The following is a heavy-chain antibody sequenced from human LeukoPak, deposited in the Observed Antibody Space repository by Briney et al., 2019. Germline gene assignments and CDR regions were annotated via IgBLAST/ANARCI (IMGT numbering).Heavy chain of an antibody. D-gene: IGHD6-19*01. Sequence: GGSLRLSCAASGFTFSSYAMSWVRQAPGKGLEWVSAISGSGASTYYADSVKGRFTISRDNSKNTLYLQMNSLRAEDTAVYYCAKDGTVAGTIRYFQHWGQGTLVTVSS. CDR2: ISGSGAST. CDR3: AKDGTVAGTIRYFQH. V-gene: IGHV3-23*01. J-gene: IGHJ1*01. CDR1: GFTFSSYA.